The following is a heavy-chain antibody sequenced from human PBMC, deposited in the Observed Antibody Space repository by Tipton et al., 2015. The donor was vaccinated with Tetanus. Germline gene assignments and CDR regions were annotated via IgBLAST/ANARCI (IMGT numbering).Heavy chain of an antibody. V-gene: IGHV3-7*03. CDR3: AAEVSAGY. CDR1: GFTFSTYW. J-gene: IGHJ4*02. D-gene: IGHD4/OR15-4a*01. CDR2: INRDGSET. Sequence: SLRLSCAVSGFTFSTYWMTWVRQAPGKGLEGVANINRDGSETYYVDSVKGRFTISRDNAKNLLHLQMNSLRAEDTAVYYCAAEVSAGYWGQGTLVTVSS.